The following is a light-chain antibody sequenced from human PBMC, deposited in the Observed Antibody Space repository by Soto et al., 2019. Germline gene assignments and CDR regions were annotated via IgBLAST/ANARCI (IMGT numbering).Light chain of an antibody. V-gene: IGKV1-39*01. CDR3: QQSWT. CDR2: AAS. J-gene: IGKJ1*01. CDR1: QSISSY. Sequence: DIQMTQSPSSLSASVGDRVTITCRASQSISSYLNWYQQKRGKAPKLLIYAASSLQSGVPSRCSGSGSGTDFTLTISSLQPEDFATYYCQQSWTFGQGTKVDIK.